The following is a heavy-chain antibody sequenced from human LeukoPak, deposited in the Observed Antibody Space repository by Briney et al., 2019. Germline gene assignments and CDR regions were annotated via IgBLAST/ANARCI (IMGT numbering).Heavy chain of an antibody. V-gene: IGHV3-48*03. D-gene: IGHD3-22*01. CDR2: ISSSGSTI. CDR3: ARGQYYYDSSGYYPFFY. CDR1: GFTFSSYE. J-gene: IGHJ4*02. Sequence: GGSLRLSCAASGFTFSSYEMNWVRQAPGKGLEWVSYISSSGSTIYYADSVKGRFTISRDNAKNSLYLQMNSLRAEDTAVYYCARGQYYYDSSGYYPFFYWGQGTLVTVSS.